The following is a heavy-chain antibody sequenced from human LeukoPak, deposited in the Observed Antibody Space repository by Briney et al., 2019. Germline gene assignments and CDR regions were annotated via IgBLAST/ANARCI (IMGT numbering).Heavy chain of an antibody. CDR1: GFTFSSYA. CDR2: ITSSGDGT. CDR3: AKDRPNYYGSNGHYYRRDGDY. V-gene: IGHV3-23*01. J-gene: IGHJ4*02. D-gene: IGHD3-22*01. Sequence: GGSLRLSCAASGFTFSSYAMSWVRQAPGKGLQWVSSITSSGDGTYYADSVKGRFTISRDNSENMLYLQMNSLRVEDTAVYFCAKDRPNYYGSNGHYYRRDGDYWGQGTLVTVSS.